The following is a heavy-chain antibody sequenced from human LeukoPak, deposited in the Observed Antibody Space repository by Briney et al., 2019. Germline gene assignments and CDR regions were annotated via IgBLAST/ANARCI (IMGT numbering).Heavy chain of an antibody. V-gene: IGHV3-30-3*01. CDR1: GFTFSSYA. Sequence: GGSLRLSCAASGFTFSSYAMHWVRQAPGKGLEWVAVISYDGSNKYYADSVKGRFTISRDNSKNTLYLQMNSLRAEDTAAYYCARVLGDYAPFDYWGQGTLVTVSS. J-gene: IGHJ4*02. D-gene: IGHD4-17*01. CDR3: ARVLGDYAPFDY. CDR2: ISYDGSNK.